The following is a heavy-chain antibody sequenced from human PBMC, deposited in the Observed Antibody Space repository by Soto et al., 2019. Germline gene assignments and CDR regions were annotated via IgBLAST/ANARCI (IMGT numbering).Heavy chain of an antibody. CDR2: IYWNDDK. J-gene: IGHJ3*02. Sequence: SGPTLVNPTQTLTLTCTFSGFSLSTSGVGVGWIRQPPGKALECLALIYWNDDKRYSPSLHNRLTITKDTAKNQVVLTMTDMDPVDTGTYYCAHRRGAFDIWGQGTMVTV. CDR1: GFSLSTSGVG. CDR3: AHRRGAFDI. V-gene: IGHV2-5*01.